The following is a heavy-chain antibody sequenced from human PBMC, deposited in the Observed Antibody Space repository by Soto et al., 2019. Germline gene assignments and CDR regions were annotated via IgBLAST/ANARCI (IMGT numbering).Heavy chain of an antibody. V-gene: IGHV1-69*12. CDR2: TIPIFGTA. CDR1: GGTFSSYA. J-gene: IGHJ5*02. CDR3: ARAGREWLVPSWFDP. D-gene: IGHD6-19*01. Sequence: QVQLVQSGAEVKKPGSSVKVSCKASGGTFSSYAISWVRQAPGQGLEWMGGTIPIFGTANYAQKFQGRVTITADESTSTAYMELSSLRSEDTAVYYCARAGREWLVPSWFDPWGQGTLVTVSS.